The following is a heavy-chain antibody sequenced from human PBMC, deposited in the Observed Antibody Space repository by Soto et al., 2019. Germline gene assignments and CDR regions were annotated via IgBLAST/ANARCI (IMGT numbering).Heavy chain of an antibody. D-gene: IGHD5-18*01. CDR3: AKGGRGYSYAPRFYFEY. J-gene: IGHJ4*02. V-gene: IGHV1-69*01. Sequence: QVQLVQSGAEVKKPGSSVKVTCKASGAIFSSNAISWVRQAPGQGLEWMGGILPIFGRTNYAQKFQGRVTISADESTRTAYMELSSQKSEDTAVYYCAKGGRGYSYAPRFYFEYRGQGTLVTVSS. CDR2: ILPIFGRT. CDR1: GAIFSSNA.